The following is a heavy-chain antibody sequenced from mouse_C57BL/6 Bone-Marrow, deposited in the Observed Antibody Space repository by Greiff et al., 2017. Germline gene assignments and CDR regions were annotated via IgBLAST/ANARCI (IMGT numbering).Heavy chain of an antibody. CDR3: ARNYYGTSSFDY. CDR1: GYTFTDYN. D-gene: IGHD1-1*01. J-gene: IGHJ2*01. Sequence: EVQLQQSGPELVKPGASVKMSCKASGYTFTDYNMHWVKQSHGKSLEWIGYINPKNGGTSYNQKFKGKATLTVNKSSSTAYMELRSLTSEDSAVYYCARNYYGTSSFDYGGQGTTLTVSS. CDR2: INPKNGGT. V-gene: IGHV1-22*01.